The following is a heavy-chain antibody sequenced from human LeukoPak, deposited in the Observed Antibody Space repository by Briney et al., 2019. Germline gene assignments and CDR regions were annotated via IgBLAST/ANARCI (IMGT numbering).Heavy chain of an antibody. J-gene: IGHJ4*02. V-gene: IGHV3-23*01. D-gene: IGHD4-17*01. CDR3: ARDQYGDYAVGY. CDR2: ISGSGDNT. CDR1: GFAFSTYG. Sequence: GGSLRLSCAASGFAFSTYGMSWVRQAPGKGLEWVSAISGSGDNTYYADSVKGRFTISRDNAKNSLYLQMNSLRAEDTAVYYCARDQYGDYAVGYWGQGTLVTVSS.